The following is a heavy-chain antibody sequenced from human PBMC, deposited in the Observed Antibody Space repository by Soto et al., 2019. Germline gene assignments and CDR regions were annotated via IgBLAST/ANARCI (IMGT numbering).Heavy chain of an antibody. CDR2: IYYSGSS. D-gene: IGHD3-3*01. CDR1: GGSISSGGYY. CDR3: AREVFD. Sequence: QVQLQESGPGLVKPSQTLSLTCTVSGGSISSGGYYWSWIRQRPGKGLEWIVNIYYSGSSYYNPSLTRRVTISVDTSKNQFSLKLTSVTAADTAVYYGAREVFDWGQGTLGTVSS. V-gene: IGHV4-31*03. J-gene: IGHJ4*02.